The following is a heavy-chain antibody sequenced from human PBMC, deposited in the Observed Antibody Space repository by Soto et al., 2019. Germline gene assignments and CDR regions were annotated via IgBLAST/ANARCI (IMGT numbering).Heavy chain of an antibody. CDR1: GFTFSSYW. D-gene: IGHD3-22*01. CDR2: INSDVSST. J-gene: IGHJ4*02. CDR3: ARARRYYDSSGYSFDY. V-gene: IGHV3-74*01. Sequence: GGSLRLSCAASGFTFSSYWMHWVRQAPGKGLVWVSRINSDVSSTSYADSVKGRFTISRDNAKNTLYLQMNSLRAEDTAVYYCARARRYYDSSGYSFDYWGQGTRVIVSS.